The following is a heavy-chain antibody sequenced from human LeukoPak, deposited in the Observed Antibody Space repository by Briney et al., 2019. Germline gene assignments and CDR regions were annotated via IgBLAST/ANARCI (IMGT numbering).Heavy chain of an antibody. Sequence: GGSLRLSCAASGFTFSDYYMSCIRQAPGKGLEWVSYISSSGSTIYYADSVKGRFTISRDNAKNSLYLQMNSLRAEDTAVYYCARDRSLDFWSGRGAIDIWGQGTMVTVSP. CDR3: ARDRSLDFWSGRGAIDI. D-gene: IGHD3-3*01. CDR1: GFTFSDYY. CDR2: ISSSGSTI. J-gene: IGHJ3*02. V-gene: IGHV3-11*04.